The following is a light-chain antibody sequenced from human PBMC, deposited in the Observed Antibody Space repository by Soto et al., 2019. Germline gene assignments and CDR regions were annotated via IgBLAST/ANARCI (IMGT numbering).Light chain of an antibody. CDR1: SSNIGNNA. Sequence: QSVLTQPPSVSAAPRQRVTISCSGSSSNIGNNAVNWYQQLPGKAPKLLIYYDDLLPSGVSDRFSGSKSGTSASLAISGLQSEDEADYYCAAWDDSLNGPLFGTGTKVTVL. J-gene: IGLJ1*01. CDR3: AAWDDSLNGPL. V-gene: IGLV1-36*01. CDR2: YDD.